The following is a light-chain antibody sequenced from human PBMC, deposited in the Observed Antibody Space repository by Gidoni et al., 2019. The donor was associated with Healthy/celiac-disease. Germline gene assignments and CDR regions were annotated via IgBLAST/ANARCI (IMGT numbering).Light chain of an antibody. CDR3: SSYTSSSTPDV. Sequence: QSALPQPASVSGSPGQSLTISCTGTSSDVGGYNYVSWYQQPPGKAPKLMIYDVSNRPSGVSNRFSGSKSGNTASLTISGLQAEDEADYYCSSYTSSSTPDVFGTGTKVTVL. CDR1: SSDVGGYNY. V-gene: IGLV2-14*01. CDR2: DVS. J-gene: IGLJ1*01.